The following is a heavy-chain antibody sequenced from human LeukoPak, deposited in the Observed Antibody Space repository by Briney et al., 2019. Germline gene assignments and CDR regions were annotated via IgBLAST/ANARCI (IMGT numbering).Heavy chain of an antibody. D-gene: IGHD1-26*01. V-gene: IGHV4-34*01. J-gene: IGHJ4*02. CDR3: AGDFIVGATSVDY. CDR2: IYHSGST. CDR1: GGSFSGYY. Sequence: PSETLSLTCAVYGGSFSGYYWSWIRQPPGKGLEWIGSIYHSGSTYYNPSLKSRVTISVDTSKNQFSPKLSSVTAADTAVYYCAGDFIVGATSVDYWGQGTLVTVSS.